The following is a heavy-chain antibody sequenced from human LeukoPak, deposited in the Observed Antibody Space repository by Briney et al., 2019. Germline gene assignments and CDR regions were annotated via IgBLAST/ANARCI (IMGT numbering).Heavy chain of an antibody. J-gene: IGHJ6*03. CDR2: MYTSGST. Sequence: SETLSLTCTVSGGSISSGSYYWSWIRQPAGKGLEWIGRMYTSGSTNYNPSLKSRVTISVDTSKNQFSLKLSSVTAADTAMYYCARYYYGSGSSYYYMDVWGKGTTVTVSS. CDR3: ARYYYGSGSSYYYMDV. CDR1: GGSISSGSYY. V-gene: IGHV4-61*02. D-gene: IGHD3-10*01.